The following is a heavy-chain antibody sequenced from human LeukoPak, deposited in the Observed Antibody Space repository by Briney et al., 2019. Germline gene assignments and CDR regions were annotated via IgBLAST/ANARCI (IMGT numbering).Heavy chain of an antibody. J-gene: IGHJ4*02. CDR1: GGSISGDY. CDR2: IYYTGST. D-gene: IGHD1-26*01. CDR3: ARLQGGSTAVFDY. Sequence: SETLSLTCTVSGGSISGDYWSWIRQPPGKGLEWVGYIYYTGSTNYNPSLKSRVTISVDTSDNQFSLKLSSVTAADTAVYYCARLQGGSTAVFDYWGQGTLVSVSS. V-gene: IGHV4-59*01.